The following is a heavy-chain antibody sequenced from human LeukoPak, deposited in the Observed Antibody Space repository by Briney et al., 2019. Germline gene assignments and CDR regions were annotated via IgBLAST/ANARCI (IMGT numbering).Heavy chain of an antibody. J-gene: IGHJ4*02. V-gene: IGHV1-2*02. D-gene: IGHD1-26*01. Sequence: GSSVKVSCKGSGYTFTGYYMHWVRQAPGHGLEWRGWFNPNSGGTNYAQKFQGRVTMTMDTSISTAYMELSRLRSADTAVYYCARARSLGIHYYFDYWGQGTLVTVSS. CDR1: GYTFTGYY. CDR3: ARARSLGIHYYFDY. CDR2: FNPNSGGT.